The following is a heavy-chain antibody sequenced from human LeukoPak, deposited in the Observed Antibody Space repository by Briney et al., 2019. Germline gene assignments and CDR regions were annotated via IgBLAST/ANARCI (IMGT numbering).Heavy chain of an antibody. D-gene: IGHD5-18*01. CDR2: ISSSGSTI. V-gene: IGHV3-48*03. CDR1: GFTFSSSE. J-gene: IGHJ4*02. CDR3: ASNVDTATRAY. Sequence: GGSLRLSCAASGFTFSSSEMNWVRQAPGKGLEWVSYISSSGSTIYYADSVKGRFTISRDNAKNSLYLQMNSLRAEGTAVYYCASNVDTATRAYWGQGTLVTVSS.